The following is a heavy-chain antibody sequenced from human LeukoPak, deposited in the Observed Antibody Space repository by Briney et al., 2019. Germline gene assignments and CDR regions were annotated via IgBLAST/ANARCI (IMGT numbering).Heavy chain of an antibody. CDR1: GYIFTDYG. V-gene: IGHV1-69*13. D-gene: IGHD3-22*01. CDR2: IIPIFGTA. Sequence: ASVRVSCKASGYIFTDYGISWVRQAPGQGLEWMGGIIPIFGTANYAQKFQGRVTITADESTSTAYMELSSLRSEDTAVYYCARDHYYDSSGYSTHFDYWGQGTLVTVSS. CDR3: ARDHYYDSSGYSTHFDY. J-gene: IGHJ4*02.